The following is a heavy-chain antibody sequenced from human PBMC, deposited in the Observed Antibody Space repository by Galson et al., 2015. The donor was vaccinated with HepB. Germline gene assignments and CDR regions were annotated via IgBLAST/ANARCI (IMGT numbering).Heavy chain of an antibody. CDR3: ARAEHYYGSGHYFDY. D-gene: IGHD3-10*01. CDR2: IIPILGIA. V-gene: IGHV1-69*02. Sequence: SVKVTCKASGGTFSSYTISWVRQAPGQGLEWMGRIIPILGIANYAQKFQGRVTITADKSTSTAYMELSSLRSEDTAVYYCARAEHYYGSGHYFDYWGQGTLVTVSS. J-gene: IGHJ4*02. CDR1: GGTFSSYT.